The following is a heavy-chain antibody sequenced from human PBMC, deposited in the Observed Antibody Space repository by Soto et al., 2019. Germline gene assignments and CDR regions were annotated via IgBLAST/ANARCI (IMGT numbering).Heavy chain of an antibody. V-gene: IGHV1-18*01. D-gene: IGHD3-22*01. CDR1: GYTFTSYG. CDR2: ISAYNGNT. Sequence: ASVKVSCKASGYTFTSYGISWVRQAPGQGLEWMGWISAYNGNTNYAQKLQGRVTMTTDTSTSTAYMELRSLRSDDTGGYYCARGPDYYDSSGYYSTFDYWGQGTLVTVSS. J-gene: IGHJ4*02. CDR3: ARGPDYYDSSGYYSTFDY.